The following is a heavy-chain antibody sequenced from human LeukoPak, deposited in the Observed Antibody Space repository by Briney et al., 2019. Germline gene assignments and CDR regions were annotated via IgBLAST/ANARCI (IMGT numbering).Heavy chain of an antibody. CDR3: ARRGGYDEYYFDY. D-gene: IGHD5-12*01. V-gene: IGHV4-34*01. Sequence: SSETLSLTCAVYGGSFSGYYWSWIRQPPGKGLEWIGSIYYSGSTYYNPSLKSRVTISVDTSKDQFSLKLSSVTAADTAVYYCARRGGYDEYYFDYWGQGTLVTVSS. J-gene: IGHJ4*02. CDR2: IYYSGST. CDR1: GGSFSGYY.